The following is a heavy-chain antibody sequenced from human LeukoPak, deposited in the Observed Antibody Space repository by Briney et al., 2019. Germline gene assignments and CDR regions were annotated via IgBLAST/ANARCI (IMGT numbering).Heavy chain of an antibody. CDR2: INWNGGST. CDR1: GFTFDDYG. CDR3: AKTEYTYGYDGAFDI. Sequence: PGGSLRLSCAASGFTFDDYGMSWVRQAPGKGLELVSGINWNGGSTGYADSVKGRFPISRDNAKNSLYLQMNSLRAEDSAVYYCAKTEYTYGYDGAFDIWGQGTMVAVSS. V-gene: IGHV3-20*04. J-gene: IGHJ3*02. D-gene: IGHD5-18*01.